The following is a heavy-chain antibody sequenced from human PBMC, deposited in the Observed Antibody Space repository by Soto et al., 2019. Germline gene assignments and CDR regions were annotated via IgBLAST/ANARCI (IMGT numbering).Heavy chain of an antibody. CDR3: ARGMLSNYYYGMDV. V-gene: IGHV4-34*01. J-gene: IGHJ6*02. D-gene: IGHD2-8*01. CDR1: GGSFSGYY. Sequence: PSETLSLTCAVYGGSFSGYYWIWIRQPPGKGLEWIGEINHSGSTNYNPSLKSRVTISVDTSKNQFSLKLSSVTAADTAVYYCARGMLSNYYYGMDVWGQGTTVTVSS. CDR2: INHSGST.